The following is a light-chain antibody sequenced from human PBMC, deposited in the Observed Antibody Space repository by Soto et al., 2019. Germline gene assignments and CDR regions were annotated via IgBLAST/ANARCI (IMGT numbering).Light chain of an antibody. CDR2: GAS. Sequence: EIVLAQSPGTLSLSPGERATLSCRASQSVTNSFLAWYQQKPGQAPRLLIYGASRRATGIPDRFTGSGSGTDFTLTISSLQPDDFATYYCQHYNSYSEAFGQGTKVDIK. CDR3: QHYNSYSEA. J-gene: IGKJ1*01. V-gene: IGKV3-20*01. CDR1: QSVTNSF.